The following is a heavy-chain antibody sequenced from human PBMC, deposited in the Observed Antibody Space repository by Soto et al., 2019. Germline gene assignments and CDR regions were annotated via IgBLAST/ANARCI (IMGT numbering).Heavy chain of an antibody. D-gene: IGHD3-3*01. CDR3: ARDRRVLRFLEWSPGDY. CDR2: INAGNGNT. J-gene: IGHJ4*02. Sequence: ASVKVSCKASGYTFTSSAMHWVRQAPGQRLEWMGWINAGNGNTKYSQKFQGRVTITRDTSASTAYMELSSLRSEDTAVYYCARDRRVLRFLEWSPGDYWGQGTLVTVSS. CDR1: GYTFTSSA. V-gene: IGHV1-3*01.